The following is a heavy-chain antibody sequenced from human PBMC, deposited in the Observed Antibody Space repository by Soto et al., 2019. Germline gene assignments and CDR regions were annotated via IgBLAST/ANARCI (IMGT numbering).Heavy chain of an antibody. J-gene: IGHJ6*02. D-gene: IGHD3-16*01. CDR1: GYNFTSTW. Sequence: EVQLVQSGAEVKKPGESLRISCQGSGYNFTSTWITWVRQKPGKGLEWIGRIDPSDSHINYSPSFQGHVSLSTDESDTTAYLQWSRLKASDTAFYYCARLGADNNYYGMDVWGQGTTVTVS. CDR2: IDPSDSHI. CDR3: ARLGADNNYYGMDV. V-gene: IGHV5-10-1*03.